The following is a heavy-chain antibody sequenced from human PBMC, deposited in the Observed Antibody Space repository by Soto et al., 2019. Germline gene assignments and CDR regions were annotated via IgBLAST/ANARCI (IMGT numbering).Heavy chain of an antibody. CDR3: ARDRGRLPERGYFDY. CDR1: GDSVSSNSAA. V-gene: IGHV6-1*01. J-gene: IGHJ4*02. CDR2: TYYRSKWYE. D-gene: IGHD2-15*01. Sequence: QVQLQQSGPGLVKPSQTLSLTCAISGDSVSSNSAAWTWIRQSPSRGLEWLGRTYYRSKWYEDXXVSMKSRITIXPDRFXXQFSLQMNSVTTEDTAVYYCARDRGRLPERGYFDYWGQGTLVTVSS.